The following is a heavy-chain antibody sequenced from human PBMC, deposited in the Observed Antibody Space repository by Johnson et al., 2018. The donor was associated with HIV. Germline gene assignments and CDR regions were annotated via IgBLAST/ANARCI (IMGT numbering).Heavy chain of an antibody. CDR3: ARVTMIVVVTYAFDI. V-gene: IGHV3-30*03. D-gene: IGHD3-22*01. J-gene: IGHJ3*02. CDR2: ISYDGSNK. CDR1: GFTFSSYG. Sequence: QMLLVESGGGVVQPGRSLRLSCAASGFTFSSYGMHWVRQAPGKGLEWVAVISYDGSNKYYADSVKGRFTISRDNSKNTLSLQMNSLRAEDTAVYYCARVTMIVVVTYAFDIWGQGTMVTVSS.